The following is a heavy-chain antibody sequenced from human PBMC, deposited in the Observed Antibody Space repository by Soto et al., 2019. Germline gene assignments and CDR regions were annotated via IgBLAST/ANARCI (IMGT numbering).Heavy chain of an antibody. J-gene: IGHJ4*02. CDR2: TYHRSRWYY. V-gene: IGHV6-1*01. CDR3: VRGYDDFNPRFDY. Sequence: SQTLSLTCVISGDSVSSHSVWNWIRQSPSRGLEWLGRTYHRSRWYYEYAPSVKSRITINPDTSKNQFSLQLNSVTPEDTAVYYCVRGYDDFNPRFDYWGQGTLVTVSS. D-gene: IGHD4-17*01. CDR1: GDSVSSHSV.